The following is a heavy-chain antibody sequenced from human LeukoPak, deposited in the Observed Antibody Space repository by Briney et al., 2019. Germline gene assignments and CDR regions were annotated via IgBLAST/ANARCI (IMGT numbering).Heavy chain of an antibody. CDR1: GYTFTGYY. J-gene: IGHJ4*02. V-gene: IGHV1-2*06. D-gene: IGHD2-2*01. CDR2: INPNSGGT. CDR3: ARFYCSSTSCYGNDY. Sequence: ASVKVSCKASGYTFTGYYMHWVRQAPGQGLGLMGRINPNSGGTNYAQKFQGRVTMTRVTSISTAYMELSRLRSDDTAVYYCARFYCSSTSCYGNDYWGQGTLVTVSS.